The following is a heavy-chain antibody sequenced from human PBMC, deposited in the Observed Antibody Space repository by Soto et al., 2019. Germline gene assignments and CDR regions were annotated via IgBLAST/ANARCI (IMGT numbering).Heavy chain of an antibody. D-gene: IGHD6-13*01. CDR2: THSSGST. J-gene: IGHJ5*02. V-gene: IGHV4-4*07. Sequence: PSETLSLTCTVSGASMNSYHWSWIRQPAGKGLEWIGHTHSSGSTNYNPSLKSRVTMSVDTSKNQFSLRLMSLTAADTAVYYCARDQGVAAAGITWFDPWGQGSLVTVS. CDR3: ARDQGVAAAGITWFDP. CDR1: GASMNSYH.